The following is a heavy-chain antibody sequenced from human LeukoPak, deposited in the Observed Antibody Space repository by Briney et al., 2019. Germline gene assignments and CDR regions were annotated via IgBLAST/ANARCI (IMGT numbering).Heavy chain of an antibody. V-gene: IGHV4-39*01. Sequence: SETLSLTCTVSGGSISSSSYYWGWLRQPPGKGLEWIGSIYYSGSTYYNPSLKSRVTISVDTPKNQFSLKLSSVTAADTAVYYCASQVPIAAAGTNSFDYRGQGTLVTVSS. D-gene: IGHD6-13*01. CDR3: ASQVPIAAAGTNSFDY. CDR2: IYYSGST. J-gene: IGHJ4*02. CDR1: GGSISSSSYY.